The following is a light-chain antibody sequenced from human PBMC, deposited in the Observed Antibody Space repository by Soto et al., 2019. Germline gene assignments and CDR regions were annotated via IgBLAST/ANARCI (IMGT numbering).Light chain of an antibody. J-gene: IGKJ4*01. CDR2: DAS. Sequence: EIVLTQSLGTLALSPGERATLSCRASQSVGKNYLAWFQQKPGQAPRLLLYDASSRATGVPDRFSGSGSGTDFTLTISRLEPEDFAVYYCQQYASAPLTFGGGTNVDIK. CDR3: QQYASAPLT. CDR1: QSVGKNY. V-gene: IGKV3-20*01.